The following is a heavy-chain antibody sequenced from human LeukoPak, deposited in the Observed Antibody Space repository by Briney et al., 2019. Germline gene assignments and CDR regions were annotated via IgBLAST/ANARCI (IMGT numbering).Heavy chain of an antibody. CDR2: ISYDGSNQ. CDR3: ARDLGVVVVAALDY. D-gene: IGHD2-15*01. Sequence: GGSLRLSCAASGFTFSNFAMHWVRQAPGKGLEWVAIISYDGSNQYYADSVKGRFTISRDSSQNTLYLQMNSLRAEDTAVYYCARDLGVVVVAALDYWGQGTLVTVSS. CDR1: GFTFSNFA. V-gene: IGHV3-30*04. J-gene: IGHJ4*02.